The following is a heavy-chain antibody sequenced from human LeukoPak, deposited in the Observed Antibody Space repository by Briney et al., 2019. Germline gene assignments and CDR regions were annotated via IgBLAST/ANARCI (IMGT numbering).Heavy chain of an antibody. V-gene: IGHV1-18*01. CDR3: ARDLVAARKPYYYYGMDV. CDR2: ISAYNGNT. CDR1: GYTSTSYG. J-gene: IGHJ6*02. D-gene: IGHD6-6*01. Sequence: GASVKVSCKASGYTSTSYGISWVRQAPGQGLEWMGWISAYNGNTNYAQKLQGRVTMTTDTSTSTAYMELRSLRSDDTAVYYCARDLVAARKPYYYYGMDVWGQGTTVTVSS.